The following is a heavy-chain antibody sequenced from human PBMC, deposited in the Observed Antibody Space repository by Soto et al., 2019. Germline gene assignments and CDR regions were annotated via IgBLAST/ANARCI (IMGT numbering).Heavy chain of an antibody. CDR1: GGTFSSYA. CDR2: IIPIFGTA. J-gene: IGHJ6*04. CDR3: ARDRDPPHPRYYYGMAV. Sequence: GASVKVSCKASGGTFSSYAISWVRQAPGQGLEWMGGIIPIFGTANYAQKFPGRVTITADESTSTAYMELSSLRSEDTAVYYCARDRDPPHPRYYYGMAVGGKGPTVTAS. V-gene: IGHV1-69*13. D-gene: IGHD2-21*02.